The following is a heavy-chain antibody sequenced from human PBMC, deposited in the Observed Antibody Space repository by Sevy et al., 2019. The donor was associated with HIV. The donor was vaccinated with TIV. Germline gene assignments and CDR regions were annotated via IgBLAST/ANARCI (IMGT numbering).Heavy chain of an antibody. CDR3: AKDSAGIVVVVAALDY. CDR1: GFTFSSYA. Sequence: GGSLRLSCAASGFTFSSYAMSWVRQAPGKGLEWVSAVRGSGGSTYYADSVKGRFTISRDNSKNTLYLQMNSLRAEDTAVYYCAKDSAGIVVVVAALDYWGQGTLVTVSS. CDR2: VRGSGGST. D-gene: IGHD2-15*01. J-gene: IGHJ4*02. V-gene: IGHV3-23*01.